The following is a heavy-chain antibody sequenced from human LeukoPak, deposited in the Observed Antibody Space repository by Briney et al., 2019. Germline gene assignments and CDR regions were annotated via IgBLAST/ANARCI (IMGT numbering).Heavy chain of an antibody. D-gene: IGHD2-2*01. CDR2: IYGSGDST. CDR1: GFAFSNHA. Sequence: GGSLRLSCVASGFAFSNHAMTWVRQAPGKGPEWVSVIYGSGDSTFYADSVKGRFTISRDNSKNILYLHMNSLRVEDSAIYYCAKDRTAVPLAYWYFDLWGRGTLVTVSS. J-gene: IGHJ2*01. CDR3: AKDRTAVPLAYWYFDL. V-gene: IGHV3-23*01.